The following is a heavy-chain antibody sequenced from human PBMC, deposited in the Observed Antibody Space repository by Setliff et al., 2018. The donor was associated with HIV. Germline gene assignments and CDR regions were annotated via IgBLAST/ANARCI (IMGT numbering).Heavy chain of an antibody. V-gene: IGHV4-39*07. CDR2: IYYSGST. J-gene: IGHJ6*03. Sequence: SETLSLTCAVSGGSFSSSSYYWGWIRQPPGKGLEWIGNIYYSGSTYYNPSLKSRVTISVDTSKNQFSLKLRSVTAADTAVYYCARDYYDDSYYRPGIYYYYYMDVWGKGTTVTVSS. CDR1: GGSFSSSSYY. D-gene: IGHD3-10*01. CDR3: ARDYYDDSYYRPGIYYYYYMDV.